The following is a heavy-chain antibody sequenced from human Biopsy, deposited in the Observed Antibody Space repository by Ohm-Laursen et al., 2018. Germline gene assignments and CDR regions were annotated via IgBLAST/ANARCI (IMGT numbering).Heavy chain of an antibody. Sequence: SETLSLTCNVSGGDINNYYWSWIRQPAGKGLEWIGRIYPGGSTNYNPSLKSRFTMSVDTSKKQLPLRLRSVTAADTAMYYCASVVLGPTNDAFDLWGQGTMVVVSS. D-gene: IGHD3-22*01. CDR1: GGDINNYY. V-gene: IGHV4-4*07. J-gene: IGHJ3*01. CDR2: IYPGGST. CDR3: ASVVLGPTNDAFDL.